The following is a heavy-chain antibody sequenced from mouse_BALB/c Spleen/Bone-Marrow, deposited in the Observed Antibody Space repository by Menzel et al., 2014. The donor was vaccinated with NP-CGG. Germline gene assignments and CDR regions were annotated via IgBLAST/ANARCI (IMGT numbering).Heavy chain of an antibody. V-gene: IGHV1-69*02. CDR1: GYTFTSYW. CDR2: IYPSDSYT. CDR3: TRYYGSSHWYFDV. D-gene: IGHD1-1*01. J-gene: IGHJ1*01. Sequence: QVQLQQPGAELVRPGASVKLSCKASGYTFTSYWINWAKQRPGQGLEWIGNIYPSDSYTNYNQKFKDKAPLTVDKSSSTAYMQLSSPTSEDSAVYYCTRYYGSSHWYFDVWGAGTTVTVSS.